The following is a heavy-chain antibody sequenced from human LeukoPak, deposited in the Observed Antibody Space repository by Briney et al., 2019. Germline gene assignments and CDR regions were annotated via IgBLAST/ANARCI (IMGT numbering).Heavy chain of an antibody. CDR3: ASTVTHAPYYFDY. J-gene: IGHJ4*02. Sequence: PSETLSLTCAVYGGSFSGYYWSWIRQPPGKGLEWIGEINHSGSTNYNPSLKSRVTISVDTSQNQFSLKLSSVTAADTAVYYCASTVTHAPYYFDYWGQGTLVTVSS. CDR2: INHSGST. CDR1: GGSFSGYY. V-gene: IGHV4-34*01. D-gene: IGHD4-17*01.